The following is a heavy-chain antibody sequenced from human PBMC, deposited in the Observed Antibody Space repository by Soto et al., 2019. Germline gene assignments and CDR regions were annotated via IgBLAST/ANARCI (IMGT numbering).Heavy chain of an antibody. Sequence: EVQLVESGGGLVQPGGSLRLSCAASGFTFSSYWMHWVRQAPGKGLVWVSRINSDGSSTSYADSVKGRFTISRDNAKNTLYLQMNSLRAEDTAVYYCARGESEQQLVLSSFLGYWGQGTLVTVSS. D-gene: IGHD6-13*01. CDR2: INSDGSST. CDR3: ARGESEQQLVLSSFLGY. V-gene: IGHV3-74*01. J-gene: IGHJ4*02. CDR1: GFTFSSYW.